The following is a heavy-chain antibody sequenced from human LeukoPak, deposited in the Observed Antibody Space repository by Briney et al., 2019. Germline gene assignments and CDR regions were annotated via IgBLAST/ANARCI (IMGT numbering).Heavy chain of an antibody. CDR2: IYNSGNT. D-gene: IGHD1-26*01. CDR3: ARAGTFFEY. Sequence: SETLSLTCTVSGDSISSSNYYWGWLRQPPGKGLELIGSIYNSGNTYNNPSLKSRVTISVDTSKSQFSLKLSSVTAADTAVYYCARAGTFFEYWGQGTLVTVSS. CDR1: GDSISSSNYY. V-gene: IGHV4-39*07. J-gene: IGHJ4*02.